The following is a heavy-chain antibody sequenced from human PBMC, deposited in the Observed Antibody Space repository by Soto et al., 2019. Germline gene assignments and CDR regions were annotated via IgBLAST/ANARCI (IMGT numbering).Heavy chain of an antibody. CDR3: ARGYTGYRSGGTCYWFDP. V-gene: IGHV3-21*01. J-gene: IGHJ5*02. Sequence: GGSLRLSCAASGFSFSSYSMNWVRQAPGKGLEWVSSISSSASHINYADSVKGRFTISRDNAKKSLYLQMNSLRAEDTAVYYCARGYTGYRSGGTCYWFDPWGQGTLVTVSS. D-gene: IGHD2-15*01. CDR1: GFSFSSYS. CDR2: ISSSASHI.